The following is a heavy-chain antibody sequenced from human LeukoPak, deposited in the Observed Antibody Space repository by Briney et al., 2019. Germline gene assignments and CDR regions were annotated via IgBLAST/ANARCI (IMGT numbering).Heavy chain of an antibody. Sequence: SETLSLTCTVSGGSISSYYWSWLRQPPGKGLEWIGYIYYSGSTNYNPSLKSRVTMSVDTSKNQLSLKLRSVTAADTAVYYCARSYYDILTGYYYFYYGMDVWGQGTTVTVSS. J-gene: IGHJ6*02. CDR1: GGSISSYY. D-gene: IGHD3-9*01. CDR3: ARSYYDILTGYYYFYYGMDV. CDR2: IYYSGST. V-gene: IGHV4-59*08.